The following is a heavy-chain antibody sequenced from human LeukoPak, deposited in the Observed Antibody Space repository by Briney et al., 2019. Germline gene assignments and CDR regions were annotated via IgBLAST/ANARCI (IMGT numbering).Heavy chain of an antibody. Sequence: SETLSLTCTVAGGSISTYYWTSIRQPPGKGLEWIGCIYYSGTTHYNPSLKSRVTISVDTSKNQFSLNLSSVTAADAAVYYCARRVTGRGAYYFDYWDQGTLVTVSS. CDR2: IYYSGTT. J-gene: IGHJ4*02. D-gene: IGHD1-14*01. CDR3: ARRVTGRGAYYFDY. CDR1: GGSISTYY. V-gene: IGHV4-59*08.